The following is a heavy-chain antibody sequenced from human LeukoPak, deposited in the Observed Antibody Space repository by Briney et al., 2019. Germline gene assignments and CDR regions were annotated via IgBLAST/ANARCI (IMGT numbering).Heavy chain of an antibody. CDR3: AKDRDYSGRWAVP. J-gene: IGHJ5*02. Sequence: QPGGSLRLSCAASGFTFSNYWIRWVRQAPGKGPEWVSAISGSGDNTYYADSARGRFTISRDNSKNTLFLQMNSLRVEDTAVYYCAKDRDYSGRWAVPWGQGTLVTVSS. V-gene: IGHV3-23*01. CDR2: ISGSGDNT. D-gene: IGHD6-19*01. CDR1: GFTFSNYW.